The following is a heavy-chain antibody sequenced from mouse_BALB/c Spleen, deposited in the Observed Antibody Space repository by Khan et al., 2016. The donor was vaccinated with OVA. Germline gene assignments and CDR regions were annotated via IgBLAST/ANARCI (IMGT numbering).Heavy chain of an antibody. J-gene: IGHJ2*01. CDR2: IYPGTDNS. CDR1: GYIFTSYW. D-gene: IGHD3-3*01. Sequence: QVQLKQSGAELVRPGASVKLSCKTSGYIFTSYWIHWVKQRSGQGLEWIARIYPGTDNSYYNERFKDKATLTADKSSSTAYMQLSSLKSEDSDVYFCAREEAVYHFDHWGQGTTLTVSS. V-gene: IGHV1-76*01. CDR3: AREEAVYHFDH.